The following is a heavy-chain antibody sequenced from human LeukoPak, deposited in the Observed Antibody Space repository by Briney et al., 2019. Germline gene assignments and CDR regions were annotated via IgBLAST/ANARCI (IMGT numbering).Heavy chain of an antibody. CDR1: GFIFNNYG. Sequence: GGSLRLFCGASGFIFNNYGMHWVRQARGKGLEGVAFIRFDGSDKYYADSVKGRFTISRDSSNDTVHLQLSSLRAEDTAVYYCAKDGVLYYDSWTGYSPHYYCMDVWGEGTTVTVSS. CDR2: IRFDGSDK. V-gene: IGHV3-30*02. D-gene: IGHD3-3*01. CDR3: AKDGVLYYDSWTGYSPHYYCMDV. J-gene: IGHJ6*04.